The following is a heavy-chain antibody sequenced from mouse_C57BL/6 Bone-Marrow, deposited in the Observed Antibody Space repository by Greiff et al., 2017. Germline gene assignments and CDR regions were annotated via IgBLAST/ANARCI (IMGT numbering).Heavy chain of an antibody. D-gene: IGHD4-1*01. CDR3: TRTGAGGFDY. J-gene: IGHJ2*01. V-gene: IGHV1-15*01. CDR1: GYTFTDYE. Sequence: VQLQQSGAELVRPGASVTLSCKASGYTFTDYEMHWVKQTPVHGLEWIGAIDPETGGTAYNQKFKGKAILTADKSSSTAYMELRSLTSEDSAVCYCTRTGAGGFDYWGQGTTLTVSS. CDR2: IDPETGGT.